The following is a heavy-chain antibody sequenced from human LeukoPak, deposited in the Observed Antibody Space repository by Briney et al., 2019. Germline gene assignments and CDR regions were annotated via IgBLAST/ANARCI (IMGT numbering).Heavy chain of an antibody. Sequence: PSETLSLTCTVSGGSISSSSYYWGWIRQPPGKGLERIGSIYYSGSTYYNPSLKSRVTISVDTPKNQFSLKLSSVTAADTAVYYCARRSYDGSGYYYVDYWGQGTLVTVSS. CDR3: ARRSYDGSGYYYVDY. CDR1: GGSISSSSYY. V-gene: IGHV4-39*01. D-gene: IGHD3-22*01. CDR2: IYYSGST. J-gene: IGHJ4*02.